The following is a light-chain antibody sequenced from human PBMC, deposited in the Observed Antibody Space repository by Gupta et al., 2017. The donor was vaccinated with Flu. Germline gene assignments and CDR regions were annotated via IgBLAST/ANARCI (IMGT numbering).Light chain of an antibody. CDR2: EVS. CDR1: SSDVGGYNY. V-gene: IGLV2-8*01. Sequence: QSALTQPPSAVGSPGPSVTISCTGTSSDVGGYNYVSWYQQHPGKAPKLMIYEVSKRPSGVPDRFSGSKSGKTASLTVSGLQAEDEADYYCSSYAGSNSWVFGGGTKLTVL. J-gene: IGLJ3*02. CDR3: SSYAGSNSWV.